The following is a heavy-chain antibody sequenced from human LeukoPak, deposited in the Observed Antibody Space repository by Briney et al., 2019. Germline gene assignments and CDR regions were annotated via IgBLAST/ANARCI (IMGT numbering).Heavy chain of an antibody. Sequence: ASVKVSCKASGYTFTSYGISWVRQAPGQGLEWMGWISAYNGNTNYAQKLQGRVTMTTDTSTSTAYMELRSLRSDDTAVNYCARVWHSSGYYYGRSDAFDIWGQGTMVTVSS. CDR3: ARVWHSSGYYYGRSDAFDI. D-gene: IGHD3-22*01. J-gene: IGHJ3*02. CDR1: GYTFTSYG. CDR2: ISAYNGNT. V-gene: IGHV1-18*01.